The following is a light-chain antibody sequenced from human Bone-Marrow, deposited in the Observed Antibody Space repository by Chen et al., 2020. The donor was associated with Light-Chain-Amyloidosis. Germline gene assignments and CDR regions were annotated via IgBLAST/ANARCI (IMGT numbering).Light chain of an antibody. CDR2: DDS. Sequence: SYVLTQPSSVSVAPGQTATIACGGNNIGSTSVHWYQQTPGQAPLLVVYDDSDRPSGIHERLSGSDSGNTATLPISRVGAGDEADYYCQVWDRSSDRPVFGGGTKLTVL. J-gene: IGLJ3*02. CDR1: NIGSTS. CDR3: QVWDRSSDRPV. V-gene: IGLV3-21*02.